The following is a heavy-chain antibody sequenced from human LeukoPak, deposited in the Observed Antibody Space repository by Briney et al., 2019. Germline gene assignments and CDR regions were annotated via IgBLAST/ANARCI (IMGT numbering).Heavy chain of an antibody. CDR3: ARDPYSSSWSYGMDA. D-gene: IGHD6-13*01. CDR1: GFTFSSYW. CDR2: IKQDGSEK. J-gene: IGHJ6*02. Sequence: GGSLRLSCSASGFTFSSYWMSWVRQTPEKGLEWVANIKQDGSEKVYVDSVKGRFTISRDNAKSSLYLQMSGLRAEDTAVYYCARDPYSSSWSYGMDAWGQGTTVRVSS. V-gene: IGHV3-7*05.